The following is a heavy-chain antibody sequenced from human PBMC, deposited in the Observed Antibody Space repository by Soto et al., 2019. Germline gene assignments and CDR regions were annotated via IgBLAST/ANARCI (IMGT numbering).Heavy chain of an antibody. J-gene: IGHJ5*02. Sequence: SETLSLTCTVSGGSISSSSYYWGWIRQPPGKGLEWIGSIYYSGSTYYNPSLKSRVTISVDTSKNQFSLRLSSVTAADTAVYYCARHGVPAAMVDWFDPWGQGTLVTVSS. CDR1: GGSISSSSYY. CDR3: ARHGVPAAMVDWFDP. D-gene: IGHD2-2*01. V-gene: IGHV4-39*01. CDR2: IYYSGST.